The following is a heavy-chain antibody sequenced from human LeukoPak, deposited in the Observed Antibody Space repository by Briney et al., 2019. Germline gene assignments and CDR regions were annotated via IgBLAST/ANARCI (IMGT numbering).Heavy chain of an antibody. J-gene: IGHJ4*02. CDR2: ISSSSSTI. CDR1: GFTFSSYS. D-gene: IGHD3-10*01. Sequence: GGSLRLSCAASGFTFSSYSMNWVRQAPGKGLEWVSYISSSSSTIYYADSVKGRFTISRDNAKNSLYLQMNSLRAEDTAVYYCARDRYGSGNYRDYWGQGTLVTVSS. CDR3: ARDRYGSGNYRDY. V-gene: IGHV3-48*01.